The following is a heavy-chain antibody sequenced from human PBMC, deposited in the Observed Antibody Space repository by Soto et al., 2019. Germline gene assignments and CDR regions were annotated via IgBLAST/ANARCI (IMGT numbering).Heavy chain of an antibody. CDR3: ARDRMGLRYFDWLLSIPYGMDV. CDR1: GYTFTSYA. CDR2: INAGNGNT. D-gene: IGHD3-9*01. J-gene: IGHJ6*02. V-gene: IGHV1-3*01. Sequence: ASVKVSCKASGYTFTSYAMHWVRQAPGQRLEWMGWINAGNGNTKYSQKFQGRVTITRDTSASTAYMGLSSLRSEDTAVYYCARDRMGLRYFDWLLSIPYGMDVWGQGTTVTVSS.